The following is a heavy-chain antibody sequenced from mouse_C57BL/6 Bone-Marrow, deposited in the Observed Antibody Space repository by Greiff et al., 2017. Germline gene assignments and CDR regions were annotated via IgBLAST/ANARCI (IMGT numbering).Heavy chain of an antibody. CDR3: ARHRGRLLRWNAMDY. CDR1: GFTFSDYY. CDR2: ISNGGGST. Sequence: EVKVVESGGGLVRPGGSLKLSCAASGFTFSDYYMYWVRQTPEKRLEWAAYISNGGGSTYYPDTVKGRFTISRDNAKTTLYLQRSRLKSEDTAMYYCARHRGRLLRWNAMDYWGQGTSVTVSS. V-gene: IGHV5-12*01. D-gene: IGHD1-1*01. J-gene: IGHJ4*01.